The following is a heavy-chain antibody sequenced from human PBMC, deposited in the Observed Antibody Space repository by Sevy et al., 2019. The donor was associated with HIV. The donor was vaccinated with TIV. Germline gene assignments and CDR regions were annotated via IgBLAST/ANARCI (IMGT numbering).Heavy chain of an antibody. CDR1: GFTFSTYA. Sequence: GGSLRLSCAASGFTFSTYAMTWVRQAPGKGLEWVSVISAGAGSTYYSDSVKRRFTISRDNSKNTLYLQMNSLRAEDTAVYYCAKDRVSGTYYTGDFDYWGQGTLVTVSS. CDR2: ISAGAGST. CDR3: AKDRVSGTYYTGDFDY. V-gene: IGHV3-23*01. J-gene: IGHJ4*02. D-gene: IGHD3-10*01.